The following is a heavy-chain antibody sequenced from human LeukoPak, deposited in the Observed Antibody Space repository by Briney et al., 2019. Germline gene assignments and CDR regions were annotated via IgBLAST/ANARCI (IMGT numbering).Heavy chain of an antibody. CDR1: GFTFSSYA. J-gene: IGHJ6*02. Sequence: GRSLRLSCAASGFTFSSYAMHWVRQAPGPGLEGVAVISYAGSNKYYADSVKGRFTISRDNSKNTLYLQMNSLRAEDTAVYYCARERVVRGWLANYGMDVWGQGTTVTVSS. CDR2: ISYAGSNK. CDR3: ARERVVRGWLANYGMDV. D-gene: IGHD3-10*01. V-gene: IGHV3-30*04.